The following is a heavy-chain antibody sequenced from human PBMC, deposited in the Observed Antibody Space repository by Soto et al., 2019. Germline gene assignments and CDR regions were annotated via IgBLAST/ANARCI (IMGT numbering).Heavy chain of an antibody. CDR2: IYYSGST. J-gene: IGHJ4*02. CDR3: ARRGFTMIGAVISNGFDY. V-gene: IGHV4-39*01. Sequence: QLQLQESGPGLVKPSETLSLTCTVSGGSISSSSYYWGWIRQPPGKGLEWIGSIYYSGSTYYNPSLKSRVTISVDTSKNQFSLKLSSVTAADTAVYYCARRGFTMIGAVISNGFDYWGQGTLVTVSS. CDR1: GGSISSSSYY. D-gene: IGHD3-22*01.